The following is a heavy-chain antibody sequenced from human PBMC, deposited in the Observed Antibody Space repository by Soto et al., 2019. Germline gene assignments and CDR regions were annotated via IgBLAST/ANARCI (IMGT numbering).Heavy chain of an antibody. J-gene: IGHJ4*02. D-gene: IGHD6-13*01. Sequence: NSRKGAGYRSTNYWSSWVRQITGKGQERMGRIDPSDYYTNYSPDIQGHDTISADKSISTAYLQWSSLKASDTAFFFCARLQEAVGDNVLALAYWVKGSLVTVSS. V-gene: IGHV5-10-1*01. CDR2: IDPSDYYT. CDR1: GYRSTNYW. CDR3: ARLQEAVGDNVLALAY.